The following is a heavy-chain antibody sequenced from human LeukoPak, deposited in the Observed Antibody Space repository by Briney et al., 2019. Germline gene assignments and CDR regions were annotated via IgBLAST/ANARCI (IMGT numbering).Heavy chain of an antibody. Sequence: VGSLRLSCAASGFIFTNYWMDWVRQAPGKGLEWVASIKQDGSEKYYLDSVKGRFTISRDNAKNSLYLQVNSLRTEDTAMYYCARGDSFSSPDDAFDIWGQGTMVTVSS. CDR3: ARGDSFSSPDDAFDI. CDR1: GFIFTNYW. CDR2: IKQDGSEK. J-gene: IGHJ3*02. V-gene: IGHV3-7*05. D-gene: IGHD6-6*01.